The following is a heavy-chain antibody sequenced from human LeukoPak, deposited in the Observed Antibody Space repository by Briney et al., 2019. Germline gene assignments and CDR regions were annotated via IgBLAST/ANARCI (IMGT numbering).Heavy chain of an antibody. CDR2: ISGSGGST. J-gene: IGHJ4*02. V-gene: IGHV3-23*01. CDR3: AKMPWGFGELLLAY. D-gene: IGHD3-10*01. Sequence: RASVTVSCKASGGTFSSYAISWVRQAPGKGLEWVSAISGSGGSTYYADSVKGRFTISRDNSKNTLYLQMNSLRAEDTAVYYCAKMPWGFGELLLAYWGQGTLVTVSS. CDR1: GGTFSSYA.